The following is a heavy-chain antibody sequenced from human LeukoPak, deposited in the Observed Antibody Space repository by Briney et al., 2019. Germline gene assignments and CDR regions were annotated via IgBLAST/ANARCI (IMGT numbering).Heavy chain of an antibody. J-gene: IGHJ4*02. V-gene: IGHV3-23*01. D-gene: IGHD2-2*01. CDR3: AKVPGVPAARGLDY. Sequence: GGSLRLSCAASGFTFSSYAMRWVRQAPGEGLEWVSAISGSGGSTYYADSVKGRFTISRDNSKNTLYLQMNSMRAEDTAVYYCAKVPGVPAARGLDYWGQGTLVTVSS. CDR2: ISGSGGST. CDR1: GFTFSSYA.